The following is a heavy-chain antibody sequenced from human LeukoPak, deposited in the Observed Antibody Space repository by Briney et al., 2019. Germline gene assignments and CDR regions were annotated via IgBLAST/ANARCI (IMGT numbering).Heavy chain of an antibody. Sequence: GGSLRLSCAPSGXSFSRYAMQWVCQAPGKGLEWVAVISYEGNNKYYADSVKGRFTISRDNSKSTLFVKMNSLRAEDTAVYYCARDIVVAAATPGFYYYGMDVWGQGTTVTVSS. CDR3: ARDIVVAAATPGFYYYGMDV. V-gene: IGHV3-30-3*01. D-gene: IGHD2-15*01. CDR2: ISYEGNNK. J-gene: IGHJ6*02. CDR1: GXSFSRYA.